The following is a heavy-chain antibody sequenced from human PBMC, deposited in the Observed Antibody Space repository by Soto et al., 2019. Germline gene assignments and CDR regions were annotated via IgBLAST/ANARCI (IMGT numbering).Heavy chain of an antibody. D-gene: IGHD3-10*01. CDR1: GCSISSGNYY. V-gene: IGHV4-30-4*01. J-gene: IGHJ6*02. Sequence: PXESLSVTCPVSGCSISSGNYYWSWIRQPPGKGLEWIGYIYYSGSTYYNPSLKSRLTISVDTSKNQFSLKLSSVTAADTAVYYCARDLLSGGGMDVWGQGTTVTVSS. CDR2: IYYSGST. CDR3: ARDLLSGGGMDV.